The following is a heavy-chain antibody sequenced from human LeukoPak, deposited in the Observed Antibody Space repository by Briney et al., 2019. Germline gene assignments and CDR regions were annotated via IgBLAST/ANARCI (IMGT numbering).Heavy chain of an antibody. V-gene: IGHV3-7*01. CDR1: GFTFRSYG. D-gene: IGHD1-26*01. Sequence: GGSLRLSCAASGFTFRSYGMTGVGQAPGKGLEWVANINQGGREKYYVDSVKGRFTISRDTAKRSLYLQMNSLRAEDTAVYSCARDGTPFDTWGQGTMVTVSS. CDR3: ARDGTPFDT. CDR2: INQGGREK. J-gene: IGHJ3*02.